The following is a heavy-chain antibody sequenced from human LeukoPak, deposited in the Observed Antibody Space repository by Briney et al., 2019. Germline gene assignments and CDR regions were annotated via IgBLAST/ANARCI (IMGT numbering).Heavy chain of an antibody. V-gene: IGHV3-21*01. CDR1: GFTFSSYS. Sequence: GGSLRLSCAASGFTFSSYSMNWVRQAPGKGLEWVSSISSSSSYIYYADSVKGRFTISRDNAKNSLYLQMNSLRAEDTAVYYCARESNNWNGLDYWGQGPLVTVSS. CDR3: ARESNNWNGLDY. D-gene: IGHD1-1*01. CDR2: ISSSSSYI. J-gene: IGHJ4*02.